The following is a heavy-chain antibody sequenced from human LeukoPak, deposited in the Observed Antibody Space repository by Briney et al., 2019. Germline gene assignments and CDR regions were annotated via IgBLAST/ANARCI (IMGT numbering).Heavy chain of an antibody. CDR3: ARGRGSLNWFDP. CDR2: INAGNGNT. Sequence: ASVKVSCKASGYTFTSYAMHWVRQAPGQRLEWMGWINAGNGNTKYSQKFQGRVTITRDTSASTAHMELSSLRSEDTAVYYCARGRGSLNWFDPWGQGTLVTVSS. V-gene: IGHV1-3*01. J-gene: IGHJ5*02. CDR1: GYTFTSYA. D-gene: IGHD3-16*01.